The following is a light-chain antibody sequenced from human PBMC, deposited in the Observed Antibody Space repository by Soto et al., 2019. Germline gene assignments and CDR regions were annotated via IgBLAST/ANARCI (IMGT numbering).Light chain of an antibody. CDR3: CSYAGRYTFL. V-gene: IGLV2-11*01. Sequence: QSALTQPRSVSGSPGQSVTISCTGTSSDVGDYNYVSWHQQHPGNAPKLLIYDVTKRTSGVPDSFSGSKSGNTASLTISGLQAEDEAEYYFCSYAGRYTFLFGGGTKLTVL. CDR1: SSDVGDYNY. J-gene: IGLJ2*01. CDR2: DVT.